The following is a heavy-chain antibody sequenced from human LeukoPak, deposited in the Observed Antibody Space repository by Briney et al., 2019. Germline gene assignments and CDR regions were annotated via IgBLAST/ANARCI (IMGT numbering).Heavy chain of an antibody. CDR1: GGSISSGTYY. CDR3: ARETSLAGFASGLGFNY. Sequence: PSETLSLTCTVSGGSISSGTYYWIWLRQPAGKGLEWIGRIYTSGSTNYNPSLKSRVTMSIGTSKNQFSLKLTSVTAADTATYYCARETSLAGFASGLGFNYWGQGILVTVSS. J-gene: IGHJ4*02. CDR2: IYTSGST. V-gene: IGHV4-61*02. D-gene: IGHD6-19*01.